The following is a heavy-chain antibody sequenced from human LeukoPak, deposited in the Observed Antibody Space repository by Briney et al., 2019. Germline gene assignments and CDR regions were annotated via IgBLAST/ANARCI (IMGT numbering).Heavy chain of an antibody. CDR1: GFTFSSYG. CDR2: ISGSGGST. D-gene: IGHD6-19*01. J-gene: IGHJ6*03. V-gene: IGHV3-23*01. CDR3: AKDLRAVAHRGYMDV. Sequence: GGSLRLSCAASGFTFSSYGMSWVRQAPGKGLEWVSAISGSGGSTYYADSVKGRFTISRDNSKNTLYLQMNSLRAEDTAVYYCAKDLRAVAHRGYMDVWGKGTTVTISS.